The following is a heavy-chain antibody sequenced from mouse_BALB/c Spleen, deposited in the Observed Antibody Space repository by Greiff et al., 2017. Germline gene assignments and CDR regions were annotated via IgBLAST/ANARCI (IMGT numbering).Heavy chain of an antibody. Sequence: EVKLVESGGGLVKPGGSLKLSCAVSGFTFSSYTMSWVRQTPEKRLEWVATISSGGSYTYYPDSVKGRFTISRDNAKNTLYLQMSSLKAEDTAMYYCTRDGDRSYFDYWGQGTTLTVSS. CDR3: TRDGDRSYFDY. V-gene: IGHV5-6-4*01. CDR1: GFTFSSYT. J-gene: IGHJ2*01. CDR2: ISSGGSYT.